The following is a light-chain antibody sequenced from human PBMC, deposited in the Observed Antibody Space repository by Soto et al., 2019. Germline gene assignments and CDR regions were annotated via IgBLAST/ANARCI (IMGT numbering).Light chain of an antibody. Sequence: QSALTQPRSVSGSPGQSVTISCTGTSSDVGGYNFVSWYQQYPGKAPKLIIYDVSKRPSGVPDRFSGSKSGNTASLTISGLQAEDEADYYSCSYAGSYTLWVFGGGTQMTVL. CDR3: CSYAGSYTLWV. J-gene: IGLJ7*01. CDR2: DVS. V-gene: IGLV2-11*01. CDR1: SSDVGGYNF.